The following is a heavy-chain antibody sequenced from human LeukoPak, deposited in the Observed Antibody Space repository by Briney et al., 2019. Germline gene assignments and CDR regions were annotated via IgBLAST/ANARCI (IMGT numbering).Heavy chain of an antibody. V-gene: IGHV4-34*01. CDR3: ARNGRFCSRGCSGDAFDM. Sequence: SETLSLTCAGSSSGYFWSWLRQPAGKGLEWIGEISHSGSTNYNPSLKSRVTISVDTSKNQFSLRLISTTSADTAIYYCARNGRFCSRGCSGDAFDMWGQGTMVSVSS. CDR1: SSSGYF. J-gene: IGHJ3*02. D-gene: IGHD2-15*01. CDR2: ISHSGST.